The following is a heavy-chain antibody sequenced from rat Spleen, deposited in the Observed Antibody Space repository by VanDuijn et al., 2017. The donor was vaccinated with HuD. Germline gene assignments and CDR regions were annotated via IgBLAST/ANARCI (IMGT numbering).Heavy chain of an antibody. J-gene: IGHJ2*01. CDR3: AVAGYGY. V-gene: IGHV5-58*01. CDR2: VSSDGVNT. CDR1: GFTFSNYG. D-gene: IGHD1-7*01. Sequence: EVQLAETGGGLVQPGRSLKLSCVASGFTFSNYGMHWIRQAPTKGLEWVSSVSSDGVNTYYPDSVKGRFTISRDNAENIVYLQMNSLRCEDTATYYCAVAGYGYWGQGVMVTVSS.